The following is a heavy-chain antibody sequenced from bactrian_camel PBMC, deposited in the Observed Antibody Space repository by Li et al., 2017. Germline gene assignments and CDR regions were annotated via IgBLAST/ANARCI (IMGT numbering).Heavy chain of an antibody. CDR2: INRGGGST. D-gene: IGHD2*01. J-gene: IGHJ4*01. CDR1: GFTFSSYD. Sequence: QLVESGGGLVQPGGSLRLSCAASGFTFSSYDMSWVRQAAGKGLEWVSSINRGGGSTYYADSVKGRFIISQDNVKNTVYLQMNNLNPEDTGMYFCAAASDSFCVGRVPPWPAERLTTRGQGTQVTVS. CDR3: AAASDSFCVGRVPPWPAERLTT. V-gene: IGHV3S40*01.